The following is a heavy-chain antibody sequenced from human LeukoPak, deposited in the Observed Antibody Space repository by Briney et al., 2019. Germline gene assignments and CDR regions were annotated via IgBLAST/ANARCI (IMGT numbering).Heavy chain of an antibody. J-gene: IGHJ3*02. CDR2: IYPGDSDT. CDR1: GYSFTTYW. Sequence: GESLKISCKGSGYSFTTYWIAWVRQMPGKGLEWMGIIYPGDSDTRYSPSFQGQVTISADKCTSTAYLQWSSLKASDTAMYYCARRLAAANTDAFDIWGQGTMVTISS. CDR3: ARRLAAANTDAFDI. D-gene: IGHD6-13*01. V-gene: IGHV5-51*01.